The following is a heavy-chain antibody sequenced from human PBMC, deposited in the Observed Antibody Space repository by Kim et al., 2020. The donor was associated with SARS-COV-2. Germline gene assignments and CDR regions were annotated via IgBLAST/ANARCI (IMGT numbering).Heavy chain of an antibody. CDR2: ISYDGSNK. CDR3: ARGPTTLIAATVSPPDY. V-gene: IGHV3-30-3*01. D-gene: IGHD6-13*01. Sequence: GGSLRLSCAASGFTFSSYAMHWVRQAPGKGLEWVAVISYDGSNKYYADSVKGRFTISRDNSKNTLYLQMNSLRAEDTAVYYCARGPTTLIAATVSPPDY. CDR1: GFTFSSYA. J-gene: IGHJ4*01.